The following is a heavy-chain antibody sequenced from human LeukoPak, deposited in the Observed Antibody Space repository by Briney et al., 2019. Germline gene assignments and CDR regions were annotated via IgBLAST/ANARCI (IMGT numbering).Heavy chain of an antibody. J-gene: IGHJ4*02. CDR3: AKGVAFYYYGSGSYYNGPGAVDY. D-gene: IGHD3-10*01. Sequence: QPGGSLRLSCAASGFTFSSYEMNWVRQAPGKGLEWVSYISSSGSTIYYADSVKGRFTISRDNSKNTLYLQMNSLRAEDTAVYYCAKGVAFYYYGSGSYYNGPGAVDYWGQGTLVTVSS. V-gene: IGHV3-48*03. CDR1: GFTFSSYE. CDR2: ISSSGSTI.